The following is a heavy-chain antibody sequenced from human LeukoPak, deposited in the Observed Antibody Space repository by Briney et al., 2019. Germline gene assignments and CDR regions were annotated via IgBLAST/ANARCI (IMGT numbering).Heavy chain of an antibody. CDR2: VSSGSSTI. Sequence: GGSLRLSCAASGFTFSDYYMSWIRQAPGKALEWVSYVSSGSSTIYYADSVKGRFTVSRDSSKDTLYLQMNSLRAEDTAVYFCARKALGYRLGYGDYWGQGTLVTVSS. D-gene: IGHD5-12*01. V-gene: IGHV3-11*01. CDR1: GFTFSDYY. J-gene: IGHJ4*02. CDR3: ARKALGYRLGYGDY.